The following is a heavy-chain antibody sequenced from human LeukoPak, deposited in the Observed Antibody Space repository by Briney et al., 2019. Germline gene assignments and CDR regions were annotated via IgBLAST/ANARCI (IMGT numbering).Heavy chain of an antibody. Sequence: ASVKVSCKASGYTFTGYYMHWVRQAPGQGLEWMGRINPNSGGTNYAQKFQGRVTMTRDTSISTAYMELSRPRSDDTAVYYCARDLYYDSSGYTYFDYWGQGTLVTVSS. D-gene: IGHD3-22*01. CDR3: ARDLYYDSSGYTYFDY. CDR1: GYTFTGYY. V-gene: IGHV1-2*06. J-gene: IGHJ4*02. CDR2: INPNSGGT.